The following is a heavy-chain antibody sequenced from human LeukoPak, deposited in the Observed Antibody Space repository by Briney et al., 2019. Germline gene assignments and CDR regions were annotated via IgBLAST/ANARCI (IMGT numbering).Heavy chain of an antibody. CDR2: ISYDGSNK. J-gene: IGHJ4*02. CDR1: GFTFSNYV. V-gene: IGHV3-30-3*01. CDR3: ARDPTGRYYFDY. D-gene: IGHD1-26*01. Sequence: GGSLRLSCAASGFTFSNYVMHWVRQAPGKGLGWVAVISYDGSNKYYADSVKGRFTISRDNSKNTLYLQMNSLRAEDTAVYYCARDPTGRYYFDYWGQGTLVTVSS.